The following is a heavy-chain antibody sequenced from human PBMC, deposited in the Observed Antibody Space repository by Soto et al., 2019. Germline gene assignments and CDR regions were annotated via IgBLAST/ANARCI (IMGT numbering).Heavy chain of an antibody. CDR1: GFTFSSYS. D-gene: IGHD2-15*01. CDR3: ASFHVGYDAFNI. CDR2: ISSSSSYI. V-gene: IGHV3-21*01. Sequence: EVQLVESGGGLVKPGGYLRLSCAASGFTFSSYSMNWVRQAPGKGLEWVSSISSSSSYIYYADSVKGRFPISRDNPNNSLCLQINSRRAEDTVVYYCASFHVGYDAFNIWGQGSMVTVSS. J-gene: IGHJ3*02.